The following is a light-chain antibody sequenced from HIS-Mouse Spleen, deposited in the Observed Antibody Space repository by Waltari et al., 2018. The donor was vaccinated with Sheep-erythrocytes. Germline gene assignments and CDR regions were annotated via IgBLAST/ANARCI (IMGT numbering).Light chain of an antibody. CDR1: QGISSW. CDR3: QQSNSFPPT. J-gene: IGKJ1*01. Sequence: DIQMTQSPSSVSASVGDRVTITCRASQGISSWLGWYQQKPGKAPKLLIYAASSLQSGGPSRCSGSGSETDFSLTISSLQPEDFATYYCQQSNSFPPTFGQGTKVEIK. V-gene: IGKV1-12*01. CDR2: AAS.